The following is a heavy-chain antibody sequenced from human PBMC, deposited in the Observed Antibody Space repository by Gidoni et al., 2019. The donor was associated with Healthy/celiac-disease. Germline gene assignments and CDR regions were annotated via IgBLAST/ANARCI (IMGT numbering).Heavy chain of an antibody. D-gene: IGHD4-4*01. CDR2: TFSNDVK. CDR1: GFSPSHARMG. Sequence: QVTLKESGPVLVKPTETLTLTSTVPGFSPSHARMGVSWTRQPPGKALVWLAHTFSNDVKPYSTSLKSRLTISRDSSWSQVVLTVTNRYPVDTATYCCARLGDYMGHGSLVYFGQGTLVTVSS. V-gene: IGHV2-26*01. CDR3: ARLGDYMGHGSLVY. J-gene: IGHJ4*01.